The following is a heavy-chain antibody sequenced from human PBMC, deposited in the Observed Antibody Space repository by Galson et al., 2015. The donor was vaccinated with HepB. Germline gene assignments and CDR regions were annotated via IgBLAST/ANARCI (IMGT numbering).Heavy chain of an antibody. D-gene: IGHD3-3*01. CDR2: IKSKTDGGTT. J-gene: IGHJ6*02. CDR1: GFTFSNAW. V-gene: IGHV3-15*05. Sequence: SLRLSCAASGFTFSNAWMSWVRQAPGKGLEWVGRIKSKTDGGTTDYAAPVKCRFTISSDDSKNTLYLQMNSLKTEGASVYYCTPGSAWGFLEGMDDWGQGTTVTASS. CDR3: TPGSAWGFLEGMDD.